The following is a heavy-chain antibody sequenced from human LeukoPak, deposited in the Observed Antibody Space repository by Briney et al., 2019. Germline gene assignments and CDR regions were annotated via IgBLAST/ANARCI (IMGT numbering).Heavy chain of an antibody. CDR1: GFTFRTHT. CDR2: IISTSRTI. D-gene: IGHD3-22*01. CDR3: ARETYNYDSTGYHRIDYYFDY. J-gene: IGHJ4*02. V-gene: IGHV3-48*02. Sequence: GGSLRLSCAASGFTFRTHTMNWVRQAPGKGLEWVSYIISTSRTIYYADSVKGRFTISRDSAKNSLYLQMKSLRDEDTAVYFCARETYNYDSTGYHRIDYYFDYWGQGTLVTVSS.